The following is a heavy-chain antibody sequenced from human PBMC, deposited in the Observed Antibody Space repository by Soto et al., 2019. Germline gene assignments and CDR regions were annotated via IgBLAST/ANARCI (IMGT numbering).Heavy chain of an antibody. J-gene: IGHJ6*02. CDR2: IDPSDSYT. CDR1: GYSFTSYW. CDR3: ARLPRGSYYYYYGMDV. V-gene: IGHV5-10-1*01. Sequence: PGESLKISCKGSGYSFTSYWISWVRQMPGKGLEWMGRIDPSDSYTNYSPSFQGHVTISADKSISTAYLQWSSLKASDTAMYYCARLPRGSYYYYYGMDVWGQGTTVTVSS.